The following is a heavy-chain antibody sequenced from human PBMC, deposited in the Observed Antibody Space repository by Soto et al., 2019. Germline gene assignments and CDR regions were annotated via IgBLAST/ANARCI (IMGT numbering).Heavy chain of an antibody. J-gene: IGHJ3*02. CDR3: GRARGNVDTAMGWAFEI. CDR1: GYTFTCYG. Sequence: PVKVYWKASGYTFTCYGIRWVRQTPGQGLEWMGWISAYNGNTNYAQKLQGRVTMTTDTSTSTAYMELRSLRSDDTAVYYCGRARGNVDTAMGWAFEIWGQGTMVTVSS. D-gene: IGHD5-18*01. CDR2: ISAYNGNT. V-gene: IGHV1-18*01.